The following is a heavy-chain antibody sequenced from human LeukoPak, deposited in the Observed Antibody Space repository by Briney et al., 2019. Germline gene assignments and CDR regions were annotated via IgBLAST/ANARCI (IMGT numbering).Heavy chain of an antibody. D-gene: IGHD3-22*01. V-gene: IGHV3-23*01. CDR3: AKVPLYYYDSFDY. CDR2: ISGSGGST. CDR1: GFTFSSYA. J-gene: IGHJ4*02. Sequence: PGGSLRLSCAASGFTFSSYAMSWVRQAPGKGLEWVSAISGSGGSTYYADSVKGRFTISRDNSKNTLYLQMNSLRAEDTAAYYCAKVPLYYYDSFDYWGQGTLVTVSS.